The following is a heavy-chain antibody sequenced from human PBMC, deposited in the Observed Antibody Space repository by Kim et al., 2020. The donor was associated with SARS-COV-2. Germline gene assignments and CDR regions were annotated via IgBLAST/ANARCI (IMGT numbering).Heavy chain of an antibody. CDR1: GFTFSGSA. CDR2: IRSKANSYAT. CDR3: TVPAAAPDY. Sequence: GGSLRLSCAASGFTFSGSAMHWVRQASGKGLEWVGRIRSKANSYATAYAASVKGRFTISRDDSKNTAYLQMNSLKTEDTAVYYCTVPAAAPDYWGQGTLVTVSS. D-gene: IGHD2-2*01. J-gene: IGHJ4*02. V-gene: IGHV3-73*01.